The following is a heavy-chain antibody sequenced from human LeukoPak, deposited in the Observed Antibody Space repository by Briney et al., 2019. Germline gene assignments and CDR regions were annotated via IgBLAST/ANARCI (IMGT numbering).Heavy chain of an antibody. V-gene: IGHV3-21*01. Sequence: GGSLRLSCAASGFTFSSYSMNWVRQAPGKGLEWVSSISSSSSYIYYADSVKGRFTLSRDNAKNLMILQMNSLRAEDTAVYYCARDRDIVVVPAAHPNYFDYWGQGTLVTVSS. CDR2: ISSSSSYI. CDR1: GFTFSSYS. CDR3: ARDRDIVVVPAAHPNYFDY. D-gene: IGHD2-2*01. J-gene: IGHJ4*02.